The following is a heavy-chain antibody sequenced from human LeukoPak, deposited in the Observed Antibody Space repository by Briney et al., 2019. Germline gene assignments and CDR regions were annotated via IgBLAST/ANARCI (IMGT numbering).Heavy chain of an antibody. CDR1: GGSISSGDYY. D-gene: IGHD3-3*01. J-gene: IGHJ5*02. Sequence: KPSQTPSLTCTVSGGSISSGDYYWSWIRQPAGKGLEWIGRIYTSGSTNYNLSLKSRVTISVDTSKNQFSLKLSSVTAADTAVYYCARGNGLYDFWSPRGDWFDPWGQGTLVTVSS. CDR2: IYTSGST. V-gene: IGHV4-61*02. CDR3: ARGNGLYDFWSPRGDWFDP.